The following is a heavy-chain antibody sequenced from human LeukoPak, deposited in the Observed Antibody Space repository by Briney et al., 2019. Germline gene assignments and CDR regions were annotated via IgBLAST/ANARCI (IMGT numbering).Heavy chain of an antibody. V-gene: IGHV3-48*01. J-gene: IGHJ6*03. CDR2: ISSSSSTI. D-gene: IGHD3-10*01. CDR3: AREGPRGSGNYYTHYMDV. Sequence: QPGGSLRLSCAASGFTFDNYNINWVCQAPGKGLEWVSYISSSSSTIYYADSVMGRFTISRDNAKKSLYLQMNSLRAEDTSVYFCAREGPRGSGNYYTHYMDVWGEGTTVTVSS. CDR1: GFTFDNYN.